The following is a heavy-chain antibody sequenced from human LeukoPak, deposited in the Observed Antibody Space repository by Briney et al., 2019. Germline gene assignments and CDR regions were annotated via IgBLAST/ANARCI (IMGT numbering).Heavy chain of an antibody. Sequence: GGSLRLSCAASGFTFDDYAMHWVQQAPGKGLEWVSGISWNSGSIGYADSVKGRFTISRDNSKNTLYLQLNSLRAEDTAVYYCAKDRSSGWYDAFDIWGQGTMVTVSS. CDR1: GFTFDDYA. CDR3: AKDRSSGWYDAFDI. J-gene: IGHJ3*02. D-gene: IGHD6-19*01. V-gene: IGHV3-9*01. CDR2: ISWNSGSI.